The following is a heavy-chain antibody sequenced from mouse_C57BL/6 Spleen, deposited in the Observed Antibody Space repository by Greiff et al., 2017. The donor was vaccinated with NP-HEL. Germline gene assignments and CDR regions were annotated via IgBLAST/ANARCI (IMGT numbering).Heavy chain of an antibody. J-gene: IGHJ2*01. Sequence: QVQLQQPGAELVKPGASVKLSFPSSVSPFPLSFLPFFNPRPVQGLEWIGDIYPGSGSTNYNEKFKSKATLTVDTSSSTAYMQLSSLTSEDSAVYYCARFAFYDYDFDYWGQGTTLTVSS. CDR2: IYPGSGST. CDR1: VSPFPLSF. CDR3: ARFAFYDYDFDY. V-gene: IGHV1-55*01. D-gene: IGHD2-4*01.